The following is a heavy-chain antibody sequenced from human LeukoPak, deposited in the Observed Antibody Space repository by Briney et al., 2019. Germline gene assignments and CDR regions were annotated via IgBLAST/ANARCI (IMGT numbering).Heavy chain of an antibody. V-gene: IGHV1-8*01. J-gene: IGHJ4*02. CDR3: ARDWFGELLYFRDPSGYDY. Sequence: ASVKVSCKASGYTFTSYDINWVRQATGQGLEWMGWMNPNSGNTGYAQKFQGRVTMTRNTSISTAYMELSRLRSDDTAVYYCARDWFGELLYFRDPSGYDYWGQGTLVTVSS. CDR2: MNPNSGNT. CDR1: GYTFTSYD. D-gene: IGHD3-10*01.